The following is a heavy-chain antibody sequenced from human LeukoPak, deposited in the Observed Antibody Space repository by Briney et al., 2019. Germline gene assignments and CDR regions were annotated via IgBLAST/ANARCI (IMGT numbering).Heavy chain of an antibody. J-gene: IGHJ4*02. CDR2: IYSSGST. V-gene: IGHV4-59*01. CDR1: GASISNYY. CDR3: ARSGTAAGRRDY. Sequence: SETLSLTCTVSGASISNYYWTWIRQPPGKGLEWIGYIYSSGSTNYNPSLKSRVTMSVDTSKNQFSLNLSSVTPADTAVYYCARSGTAAGRRDYWSQGTLVTVSS. D-gene: IGHD6-13*01.